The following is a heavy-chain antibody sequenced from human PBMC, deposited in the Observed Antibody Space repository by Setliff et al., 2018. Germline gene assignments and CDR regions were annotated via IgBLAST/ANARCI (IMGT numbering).Heavy chain of an antibody. J-gene: IGHJ4*02. CDR1: GFILTTYY. V-gene: IGHV1-46*01. CDR3: ARLEKDYGDHVRKSLDY. CDR2: INPTGGRT. Sequence: ASVKVSCKASGFILTTYYIHWIRQAPGQGLEWMGRINPTGGRTTYAQKFQGGVTLTRDTSTSTVYMELSSLRSEDTAMYYCARLEKDYGDHVRKSLDYWGQGTLVTVSS. D-gene: IGHD4-17*01.